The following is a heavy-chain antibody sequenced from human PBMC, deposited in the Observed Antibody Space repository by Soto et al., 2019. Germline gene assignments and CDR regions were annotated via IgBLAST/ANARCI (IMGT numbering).Heavy chain of an antibody. CDR2: ISAHNGNT. CDR1: GYAFTTYG. V-gene: IGHV1-18*01. D-gene: IGHD1-1*01. Sequence: QVHLVQSGAEVKKPGASVKVSCKGSGYAFTTYGITWVRQAPGQGLEWMGWISAHNGNTTYAQKLQGRVTVTRDTATSTAYMELRSLRCDDTAVYYCARGRYGDYWGEGALVTFSS. CDR3: ARGRYGDY. J-gene: IGHJ4*02.